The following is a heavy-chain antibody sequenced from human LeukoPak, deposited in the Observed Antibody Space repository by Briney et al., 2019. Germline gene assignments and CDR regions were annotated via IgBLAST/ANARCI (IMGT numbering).Heavy chain of an antibody. Sequence: GGSLRLSCAVSGFSFGSFGMIWVRQAPGKGLEWLASISGSGDFIYYADSVKGRFTISKDNTKNSVHLQLTSLRAEDTAVYYCARDSEAYCGGDCYFYFDYWGQGTRVTVSS. D-gene: IGHD2-21*02. CDR1: GFSFGSFG. CDR3: ARDSEAYCGGDCYFYFDY. V-gene: IGHV3-21*01. J-gene: IGHJ4*02. CDR2: ISGSGDFI.